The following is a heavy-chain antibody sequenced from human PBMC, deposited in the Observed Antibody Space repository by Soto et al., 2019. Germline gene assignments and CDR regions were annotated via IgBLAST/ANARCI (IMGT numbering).Heavy chain of an antibody. J-gene: IGHJ6*02. D-gene: IGHD1-26*01. Sequence: SETLSLTCAVTGGSISSYYRRLIRQPPGKGLEWIGYIYYSGSTNYNPSLKSRLAISIDTSQNQFSLSLSSVTAADTAVYFCGRDKGGELLKGSGINVWGQGTTVT. CDR2: IYYSGST. CDR1: GGSISSYY. CDR3: GRDKGGELLKGSGINV. V-gene: IGHV4-59*12.